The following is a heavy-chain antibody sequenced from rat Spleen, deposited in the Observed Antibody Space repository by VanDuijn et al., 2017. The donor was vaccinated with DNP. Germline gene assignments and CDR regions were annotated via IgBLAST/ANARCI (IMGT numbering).Heavy chain of an antibody. CDR2: IKAKSNNYAT. J-gene: IGHJ2*01. V-gene: IGHV6-8*01. Sequence: EVQLVETGGSLVQPGKSLKLTCATSGFTFSNAWMHWVRQSPEKQLEWVAQIKAKSNNYATDYAESVKGRFTISRDDSKSSVYLQMSSLKEEDTAIYYCAKPDYWGQGVMVTVSS. CDR1: GFTFSNAW. CDR3: AKPDY. D-gene: IGHD3-4*01.